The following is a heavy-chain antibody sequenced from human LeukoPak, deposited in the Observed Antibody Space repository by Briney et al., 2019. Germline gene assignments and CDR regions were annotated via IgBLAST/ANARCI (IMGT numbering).Heavy chain of an antibody. CDR3: ARGGNSGWRTPNDDY. D-gene: IGHD6-19*01. Sequence: ASVKVSCKASGYTFTCYYMHWVRQALGQGLEWMGWINPNSGGTNYAQKFQGRVTMTRDTSISTAYMELSRLRSDDTAVYYCARGGNSGWRTPNDDYWGQGTLVTVSS. CDR1: GYTFTCYY. V-gene: IGHV1-2*02. CDR2: INPNSGGT. J-gene: IGHJ4*02.